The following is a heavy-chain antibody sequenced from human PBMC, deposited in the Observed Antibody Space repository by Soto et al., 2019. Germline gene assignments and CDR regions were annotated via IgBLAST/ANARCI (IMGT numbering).Heavy chain of an antibody. CDR2: ITQDGSAE. CDR1: GFTFSSYW. Sequence: GGSLRLSCAASGFTFSSYWMTWVRQAPGKGLEWVATITQDGSAEYYVDSVKGRFTISRDNSKNSLYLQMNTLRAEDRAVYYCARVAAAGRGTDYWGQGTPVTVSS. D-gene: IGHD6-13*01. V-gene: IGHV3-7*04. J-gene: IGHJ4*02. CDR3: ARVAAAGRGTDY.